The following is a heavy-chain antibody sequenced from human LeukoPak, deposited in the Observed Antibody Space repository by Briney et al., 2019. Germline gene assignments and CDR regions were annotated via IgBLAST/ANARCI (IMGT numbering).Heavy chain of an antibody. CDR2: ISYDGSNK. CDR3: ARDPTNFGVALPLYYYYYYMDV. CDR1: GFTFSSYA. V-gene: IGHV3-30-3*01. D-gene: IGHD3-3*01. Sequence: TGGPLRLSCAASGFTFSSYAMHWVRQAPGKGLEWVAVISYDGSNKYYADSVKGRFTISRDNSKNTLYLQMNSLRAEDTAVYYCARDPTNFGVALPLYYYYYYMDVWGKGTTVTVSS. J-gene: IGHJ6*03.